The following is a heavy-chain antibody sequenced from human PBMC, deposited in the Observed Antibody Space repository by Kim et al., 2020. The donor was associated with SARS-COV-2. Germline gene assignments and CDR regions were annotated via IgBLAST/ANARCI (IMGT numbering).Heavy chain of an antibody. D-gene: IGHD3-10*01. CDR2: INHSGST. V-gene: IGHV4-34*01. Sequence: SETLSLTCAVYGGSFSGYYWSWIRQPPGKGLEWIGEINHSGSTNYNPSLKSRVTISVDTSKNQFSLKLSSVTAADTAVYYCARGRGGYYGSGSYRIFYFDYWGQGTLVTVSS. CDR3: ARGRGGYYGSGSYRIFYFDY. CDR1: GGSFSGYY. J-gene: IGHJ4*02.